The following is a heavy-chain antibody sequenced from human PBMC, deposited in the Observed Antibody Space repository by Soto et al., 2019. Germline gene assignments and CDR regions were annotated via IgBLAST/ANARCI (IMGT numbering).Heavy chain of an antibody. J-gene: IGHJ5*02. CDR3: ARATRYCTSSNCYNWFDP. Sequence: GGSLRLSCAASGFTFSDYWMHWVRQAPGKGLVWVSRIDSDVSNTNYADSVKGRFTISRDNAKNTLYLQMNSLRAEDTAVYYCARATRYCTSSNCYNWFDPWGQGTLGTVPA. D-gene: IGHD2-15*01. V-gene: IGHV3-74*01. CDR1: GFTFSDYW. CDR2: IDSDVSNT.